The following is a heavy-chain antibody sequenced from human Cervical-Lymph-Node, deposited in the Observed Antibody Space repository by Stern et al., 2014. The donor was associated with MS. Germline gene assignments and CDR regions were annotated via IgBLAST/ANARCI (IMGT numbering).Heavy chain of an antibody. D-gene: IGHD2-21*01. CDR1: GYDFRRYA. V-gene: IGHV7-4-1*01. CDR2: INSAPGDP. Sequence: VQLVQSGSEWKKPGASVKVSCKASGYDFRRYAMNWVRQAPGQGLEWMGWINSAPGDPLYAQGFAGRFVFSLDTSVSTAYLQIVSLRTEDTAIYYCTSRGAGEFGVSPTGSWGQGTLVTVSS. J-gene: IGHJ5*02. CDR3: TSRGAGEFGVSPTGS.